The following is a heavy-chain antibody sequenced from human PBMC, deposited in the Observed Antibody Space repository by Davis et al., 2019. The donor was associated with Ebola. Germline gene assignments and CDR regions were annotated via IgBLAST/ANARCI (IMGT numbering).Heavy chain of an antibody. D-gene: IGHD2-8*01. J-gene: IGHJ4*02. CDR2: ISAYNGNT. Sequence: ASVKVSCKASGYTFTSYGISWVRQAPGQGLEWMGWISAYNGNTNYAQKFQGWVTMTRDTSISTAYMELGRLRSDDTAVYYCARDNVRGGLDYWGQGTLVTVSS. CDR3: ARDNVRGGLDY. CDR1: GYTFTSYG. V-gene: IGHV1-18*01.